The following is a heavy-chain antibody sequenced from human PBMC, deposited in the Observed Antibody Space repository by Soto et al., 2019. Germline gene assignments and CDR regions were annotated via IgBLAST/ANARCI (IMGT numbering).Heavy chain of an antibody. CDR3: ARTSTTLDILTGYRRRGDAFDI. D-gene: IGHD3-9*01. Sequence: EVQLVESGGGLVKPGGSLRLSCAASGFTFSSYSMNWVRQAPGKGLEWVSSISSSSSYIYYADSVKDRFTISRDNAKNSLYLQMNSLRAEDTAVYYCARTSTTLDILTGYRRRGDAFDIWGQGTMVTVSS. J-gene: IGHJ3*02. CDR2: ISSSSSYI. CDR1: GFTFSSYS. V-gene: IGHV3-21*01.